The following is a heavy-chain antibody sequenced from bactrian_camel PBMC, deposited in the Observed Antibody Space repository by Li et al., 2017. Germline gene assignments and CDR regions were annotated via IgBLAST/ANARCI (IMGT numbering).Heavy chain of an antibody. CDR1: GFTYNRNC. J-gene: IGHJ4*01. V-gene: IGHV3S1*01. CDR2: IATGSGNT. Sequence: HVQLVESGGGSVQAGGSLRLSCAASGFTYNRNCMAWFRQAPGKEREGVARIATGSGNTYYADSVKGRFTISRESGKNTVHLQMNSLIPEYTGVYYCAGDRPYGAWYMESEYRYWGRGTQVTVS. D-gene: IGHD6*01. CDR3: AGDRPYGAWYMESEYRY.